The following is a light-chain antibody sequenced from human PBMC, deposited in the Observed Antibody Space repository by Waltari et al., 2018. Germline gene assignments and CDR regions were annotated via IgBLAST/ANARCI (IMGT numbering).Light chain of an antibody. V-gene: IGLV2-11*01. J-gene: IGLJ2*01. CDR3: CSYAGRSIFGL. Sequence: QSALTQPRSVSASPGQSVTISCPGSSSDVCAYNYVSWYQQHPGKAPKLIIYDVTDRPSGVPDRFSGSKSGNTASLTISGLQSEDEADYYCCSYAGRSIFGLFGGGTKLTVL. CDR2: DVT. CDR1: SSDVCAYNY.